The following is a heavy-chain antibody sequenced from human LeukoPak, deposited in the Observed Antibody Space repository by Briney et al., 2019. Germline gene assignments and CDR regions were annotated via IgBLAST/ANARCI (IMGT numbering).Heavy chain of an antibody. V-gene: IGHV1-2*02. J-gene: IGHJ4*02. CDR2: INPNSGGT. D-gene: IGHD3-22*01. CDR3: ARGSGSSGYYHTDY. CDR1: GHTFTGYY. Sequence: ASVKLSCNASGHTFTGYYMHWVRQPPGQGLEWMGWINPNSGGTNYAQRFEGRVSMTTDTSIRTAYMELSRLRSDDTAVYYCARGSGSSGYYHTDYWGQGTLVTVSS.